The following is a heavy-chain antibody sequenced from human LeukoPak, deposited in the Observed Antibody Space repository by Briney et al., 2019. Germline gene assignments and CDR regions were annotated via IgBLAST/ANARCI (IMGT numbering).Heavy chain of an antibody. CDR2: LYYSGST. CDR3: ARLQSVPAAGGWWFDP. CDR1: GGSISSGTYY. D-gene: IGHD2-2*01. J-gene: IGHJ5*02. V-gene: IGHV4-39*01. Sequence: SETLSLTCTVSGGSISSGTYYWGWIRQPPGKGLEWIGSLYYSGSTYNNPSLKSRVTISVDTSKNQFSLKLSSVPAADTAVYYCARLQSVPAAGGWWFDPWGQGTLVTVSS.